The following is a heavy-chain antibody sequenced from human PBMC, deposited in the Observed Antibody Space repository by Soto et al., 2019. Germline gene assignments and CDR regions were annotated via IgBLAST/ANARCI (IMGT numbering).Heavy chain of an antibody. CDR2: IYYSGST. Sequence: SETLSLTFTVSGGSISSYYWSWIRQPPGKGLEWIGYIYYSGSTNYNPSLKSRVTISVDTSKNQFSLKLSSVTAADTAVYYCARAGVLYYYDSSGYLRYYYYGMDVWGQGTAVTVSS. D-gene: IGHD3-22*01. CDR3: ARAGVLYYYDSSGYLRYYYYGMDV. J-gene: IGHJ6*02. V-gene: IGHV4-59*01. CDR1: GGSISSYY.